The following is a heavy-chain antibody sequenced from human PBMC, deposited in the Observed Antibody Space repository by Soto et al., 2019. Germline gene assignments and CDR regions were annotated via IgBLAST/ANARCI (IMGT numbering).Heavy chain of an antibody. CDR1: GYTFTAYF. CDR2: INPSGGST. J-gene: IGHJ4*02. D-gene: IGHD6-6*01. Sequence: ASVKVSCKASGYTFTAYFMHWVRQAPGQGLEWIGIINPSGGSTNYAQKFQGRVAMTWDTSTSTVYMDLSSLRSDDTAVYYCARAPFSSSPFFFDYWGQGTLVTVAS. CDR3: ARAPFSSSPFFFDY. V-gene: IGHV1-46*01.